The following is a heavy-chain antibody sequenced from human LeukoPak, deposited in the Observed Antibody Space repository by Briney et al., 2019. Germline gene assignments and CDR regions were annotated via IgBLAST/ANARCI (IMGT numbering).Heavy chain of an antibody. CDR3: ARAPIRPSPFGVVIKQAGARYNWFDP. D-gene: IGHD3-3*01. CDR1: GGSISSGSYY. CDR2: IYTSGST. Sequence: SQTLSLTCTVSGGSISSGSYYWSWVRQPAGKGLEWIGRIYTSGSTNYNPSLKSRVTISVDKSKNQFSLKLSSVTAADTAVYYCARAPIRPSPFGVVIKQAGARYNWFDPWGQGTLVTVSS. J-gene: IGHJ5*02. V-gene: IGHV4-61*02.